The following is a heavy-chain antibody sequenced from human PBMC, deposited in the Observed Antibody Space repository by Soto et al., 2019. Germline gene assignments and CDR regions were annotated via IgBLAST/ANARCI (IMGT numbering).Heavy chain of an antibody. CDR1: GGSFSGYY. CDR3: ARGRSWGIVVVIRMDV. J-gene: IGHJ6*02. D-gene: IGHD3-22*01. Sequence: QVQLQQWGAGLLKPSETLSLTCAVYGGSFSGYYWSWIRQPPGKGLEWIGEINHSGSTNYNPSLKSRVTISVDTSKNQSSLKLSSVTAADTAVYYCARGRSWGIVVVIRMDVWGQGTTVTVSS. V-gene: IGHV4-34*01. CDR2: INHSGST.